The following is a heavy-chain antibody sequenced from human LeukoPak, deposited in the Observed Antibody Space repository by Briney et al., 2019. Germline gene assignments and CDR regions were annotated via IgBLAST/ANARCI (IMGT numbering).Heavy chain of an antibody. D-gene: IGHD5-18*01. J-gene: IGHJ4*02. CDR1: GFTFNSYA. V-gene: IGHV3-30*01. Sequence: PGGSLRLSCAASGFTFNSYAMHWVRQAPGKGLEWVAVISYDGSNKYYADSVKGRFTISRDNSKNTLYLQMNSRRAEDTAVYYCARGPERDSYGYYFDYWGEGTLVTVSA. CDR3: ARGPERDSYGYYFDY. CDR2: ISYDGSNK.